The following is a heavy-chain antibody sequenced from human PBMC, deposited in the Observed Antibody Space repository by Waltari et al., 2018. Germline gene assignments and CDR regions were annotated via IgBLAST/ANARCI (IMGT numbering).Heavy chain of an antibody. J-gene: IGHJ4*02. CDR2: MNPNSGNT. D-gene: IGHD3-22*01. Sequence: QVQLVQSGAEVKKPGASVKVSCKASGSAFTSYDFNWLRQATGQGREWMGWMNPNSGNTGYAQKFQGRVTMTRNTSISTAYMELSSLRSEDTAVYYCARWDYYDSSGCYHYWGQGTLVTVSS. CDR3: ARWDYYDSSGCYHY. V-gene: IGHV1-8*01. CDR1: GSAFTSYD.